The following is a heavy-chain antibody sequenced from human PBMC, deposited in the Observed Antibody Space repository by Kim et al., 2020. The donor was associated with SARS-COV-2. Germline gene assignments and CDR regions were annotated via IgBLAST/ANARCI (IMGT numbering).Heavy chain of an antibody. J-gene: IGHJ4*02. CDR2: INTNTGNP. D-gene: IGHD6-13*01. CDR3: ARESPPYSSTDLVY. CDR1: GYTFTSYA. V-gene: IGHV7-4-1*02. Sequence: ASVKVSCKPSGYTFTSYAMNWVRQAPGQGLEWMGWINTNTGNPTYAQGFTGRFVFSLDTSVSTAYLQISSLKAEDTAVYYCARESPPYSSTDLVYWGQGTRVTVSS.